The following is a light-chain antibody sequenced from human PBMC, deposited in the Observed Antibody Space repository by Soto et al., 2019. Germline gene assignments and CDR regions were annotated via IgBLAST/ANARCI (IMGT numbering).Light chain of an antibody. CDR2: EVS. J-gene: IGLJ2*01. CDR3: SSYTASLTVV. V-gene: IGLV2-14*01. CDR1: TSDIGTYNY. Sequence: QSVLTQPASVSGSPGQSITISCSGGTSDIGTYNYVSWYQHHPGKVPKVMIYEVSNRPSGVSNRFSGSKSGNTASLTISGLQAEDEADYHCSSYTASLTVVFGGGTKLTVL.